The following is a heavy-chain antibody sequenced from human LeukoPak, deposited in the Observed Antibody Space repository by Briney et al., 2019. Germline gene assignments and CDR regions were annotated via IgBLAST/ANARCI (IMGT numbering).Heavy chain of an antibody. J-gene: IGHJ5*02. V-gene: IGHV3-21*01. Sequence: GGSLRLSCAASGFTISSYSMNWVRQAPGKGLEWVSSISSSSSYIYYADSVKGRFTISRDNAKNSLYLQMNSLRAEDTAVYYCARDRWLSTEYYYDSSGLTDVLFDPWGQGTLVTVSS. D-gene: IGHD3-22*01. CDR2: ISSSSSYI. CDR1: GFTISSYS. CDR3: ARDRWLSTEYYYDSSGLTDVLFDP.